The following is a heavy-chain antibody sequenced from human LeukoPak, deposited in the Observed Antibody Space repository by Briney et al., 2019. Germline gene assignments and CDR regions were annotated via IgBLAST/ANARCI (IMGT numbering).Heavy chain of an antibody. J-gene: IGHJ6*03. Sequence: PGGSLRLSCAASGFTFSSYEMNWVRQAPGKGLEWVSYISSNGSTIYYADSVKGRFTISRDNAKNSLYLQMNSLRAEDTAVYYCARDRRLGGWTYYYYMDVWGKGTTVTISS. V-gene: IGHV3-48*03. D-gene: IGHD6-19*01. CDR2: ISSNGSTI. CDR1: GFTFSSYE. CDR3: ARDRRLGGWTYYYYMDV.